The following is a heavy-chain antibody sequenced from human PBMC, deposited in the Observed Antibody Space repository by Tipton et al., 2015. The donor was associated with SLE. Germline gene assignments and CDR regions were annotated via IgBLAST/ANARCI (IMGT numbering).Heavy chain of an antibody. CDR2: IYYDGAT. CDR1: GVSISGYF. D-gene: IGHD1-1*01. V-gene: IGHV4-59*01. Sequence: PGLVKPSETLSLTCTVSGVSISGYFCSWIRQSPGKGLEWIGFIYYDGATKYNPSLKNRVSISIDTSKNHFSLKMTSLTAADTAVFYCATSIANDIFYNWGQGTLVTVSS. J-gene: IGHJ4*02. CDR3: ATSIANDIFYN.